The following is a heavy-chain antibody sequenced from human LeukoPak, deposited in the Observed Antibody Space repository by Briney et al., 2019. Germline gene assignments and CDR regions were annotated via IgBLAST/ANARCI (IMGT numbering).Heavy chain of an antibody. CDR2: ISNSGDRT. D-gene: IGHD4-23*01. J-gene: IGHJ4*02. V-gene: IGHV3-23*01. CDR3: AKFLHGNKYVFDY. Sequence: PGGSLRLSCVASGFTFSSYDMAWVRQAPGKGLEWVFAISNSGDRTFYADSVKGRFTISRDNSKNMVYVQMRSLRAEDTAIYYCAKFLHGNKYVFDYWGQGPLVAASS. CDR1: GFTFSSYD.